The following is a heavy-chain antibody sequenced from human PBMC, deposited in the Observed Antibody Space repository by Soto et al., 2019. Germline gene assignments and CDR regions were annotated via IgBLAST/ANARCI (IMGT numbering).Heavy chain of an antibody. V-gene: IGHV3-7*04. Sequence: PGGSLRLSCAASGFTFSSYWMRWVRQASGKGLEWVANIKEDGSGKYYVESVKGRFTISRDNAKNSLYLQMNSLRAEVTAVYYCAREGMYQSYYYHGIDVWGRGTPVT. CDR1: GFTFSSYW. J-gene: IGHJ6*04. CDR3: AREGMYQSYYYHGIDV. D-gene: IGHD2-2*01. CDR2: IKEDGSGK.